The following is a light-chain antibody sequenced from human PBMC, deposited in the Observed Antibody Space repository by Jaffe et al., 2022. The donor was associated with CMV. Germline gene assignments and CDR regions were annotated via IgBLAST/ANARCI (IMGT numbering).Light chain of an antibody. CDR2: STS. J-gene: IGKJ1*01. V-gene: IGKV1-27*01. CDR1: QGVGNY. CDR3: QYYNSAPR. Sequence: DIQMTQSPSSLSASVGDRVTITCRASQGVGNYLAWYQQKPGTSPKLLIYSTSTLQSGVPSRFSGTGSGTAFTLTISSLRSEDVATYFCQYYNSAPRFGQGTRVEIK.